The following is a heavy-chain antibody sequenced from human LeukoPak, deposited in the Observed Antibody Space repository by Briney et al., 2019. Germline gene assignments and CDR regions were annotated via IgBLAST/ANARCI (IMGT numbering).Heavy chain of an antibody. CDR3: ARARGMTTVTTAFY. D-gene: IGHD4-11*01. Sequence: PGGSLRLSCAASGFTFSSYGMHWVRQAPGKGLEWVAVISYDGSNKYYADSVKGRFTISRDNSKNTLYLQMNSLRAEDTAVYYCARARGMTTVTTAFYWGQGTLVTVSS. CDR1: GFTFSSYG. J-gene: IGHJ4*02. CDR2: ISYDGSNK. V-gene: IGHV3-30*03.